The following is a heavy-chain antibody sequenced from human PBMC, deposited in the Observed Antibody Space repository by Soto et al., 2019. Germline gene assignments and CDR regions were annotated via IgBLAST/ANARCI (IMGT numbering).Heavy chain of an antibody. CDR3: ARGFHTAMTNYYYYGMDV. D-gene: IGHD5-18*01. CDR2: IIPIFGTA. J-gene: IGHJ6*02. Sequence: ASVKVSCKASGGTFSSYAISWVRQAPGQGLEWMGGIIPIFGTANYAQKFQGRVTITADESTSTAYMELSSLRSEDTAVYYCARGFHTAMTNYYYYGMDVWGQGTTVTVSS. V-gene: IGHV1-69*13. CDR1: GGTFSSYA.